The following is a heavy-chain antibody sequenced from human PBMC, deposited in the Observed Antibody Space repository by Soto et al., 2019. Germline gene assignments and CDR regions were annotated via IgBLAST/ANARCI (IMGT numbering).Heavy chain of an antibody. J-gene: IGHJ5*02. D-gene: IGHD2-15*01. Sequence: SETLSLTCTVSGGSISSGDYYWSWIRQPPGKGLEWIGYIYYSGSPYYNPSLKSRVTISVDTSKNQFSLKLSSVTAADTAVYYCARDRAYCSGGSCYRWFDPWGQGTLVTVSS. CDR2: IYYSGSP. V-gene: IGHV4-30-4*01. CDR3: ARDRAYCSGGSCYRWFDP. CDR1: GGSISSGDYY.